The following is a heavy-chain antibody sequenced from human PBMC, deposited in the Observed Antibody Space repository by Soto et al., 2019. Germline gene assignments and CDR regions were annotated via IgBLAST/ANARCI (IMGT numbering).Heavy chain of an antibody. Sequence: QVQLVQSGAELKKPGASVRVSCRASGYIFTNYYINWVRQAPGQGLEWMGIINPSGGSTSYAPKFQGRVTMTRDTSTSTIYMELRSLRYEDTAVYYCSRGGDSGYILDAFDIWGQGTMVTVSS. D-gene: IGHD5-12*01. CDR1: GYIFTNYY. CDR2: INPSGGST. CDR3: SRGGDSGYILDAFDI. J-gene: IGHJ3*02. V-gene: IGHV1-46*03.